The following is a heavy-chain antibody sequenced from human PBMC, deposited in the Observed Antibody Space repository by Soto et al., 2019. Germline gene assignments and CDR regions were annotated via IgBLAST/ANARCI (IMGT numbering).Heavy chain of an antibody. CDR1: GYTFTGYY. CDR3: AGGVLSGSYYNWFDP. Sequence: GASVGVSCKXSGYTFTGYYMHWVRQAPGQGLEWMGWINPNSGGTDYAQKFQGRVTMTRDTSISTAYMELSRLRSDDTAVYYCAGGVLSGSYYNWFDPWGQGTPVTVSS. CDR2: INPNSGGT. D-gene: IGHD1-26*01. V-gene: IGHV1-2*02. J-gene: IGHJ5*02.